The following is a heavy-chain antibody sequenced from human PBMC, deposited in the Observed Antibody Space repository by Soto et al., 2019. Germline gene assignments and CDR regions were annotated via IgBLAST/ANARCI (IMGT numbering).Heavy chain of an antibody. CDR1: GFTFTSSA. J-gene: IGHJ4*02. CDR3: AADATAWQQMVPSDY. CDR2: IAVGSGYT. Sequence: QMQLEQSGPEVKKPGTSVKVSCKASGFTFTSSAFQWVRQARGQRLEWIGWIAVGSGYTNYAQRFQDRVTLTRDMSTATTYSELSRLTSEDTAIYYCAADATAWQQMVPSDYWGQGTLVTVSS. D-gene: IGHD2-8*01. V-gene: IGHV1-58*01.